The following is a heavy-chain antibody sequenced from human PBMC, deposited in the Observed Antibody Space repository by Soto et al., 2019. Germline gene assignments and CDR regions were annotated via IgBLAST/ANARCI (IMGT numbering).Heavy chain of an antibody. D-gene: IGHD2-21*02. V-gene: IGHV5-51*01. Sequence: ESLKISFKGSGYSFTSYWIGWVRQIPGKGLEWMGIIYPGDSDTRYSPSFQGQVTISADKSISTAYLQWSSLKASDTAMYYCARRTFAYCGGDCYPYYFDYWGQGTLVTVSS. J-gene: IGHJ4*02. CDR3: ARRTFAYCGGDCYPYYFDY. CDR1: GYSFTSYW. CDR2: IYPGDSDT.